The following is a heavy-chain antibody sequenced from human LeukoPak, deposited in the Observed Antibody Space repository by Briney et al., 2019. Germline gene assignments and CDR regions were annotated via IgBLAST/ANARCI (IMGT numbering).Heavy chain of an antibody. V-gene: IGHV3-23*01. Sequence: GGSLRLSCAASGFTFSSYAMSWVRQAPGKGLEWVSAVSGSGGNTYYADSVKGRFTISRDNARNSLYLQMNSLRVEDTAMYYCTRGFDISDYWGQGTVVTVSS. CDR3: TRGFDISDY. J-gene: IGHJ4*02. CDR2: VSGSGGNT. CDR1: GFTFSSYA. D-gene: IGHD3-9*01.